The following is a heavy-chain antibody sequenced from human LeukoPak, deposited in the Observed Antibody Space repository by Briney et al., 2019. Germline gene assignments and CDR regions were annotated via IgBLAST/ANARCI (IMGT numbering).Heavy chain of an antibody. Sequence: ASVKVSCKASGYTFTSYGISWVRQAPGQGLEWMGWISAYNGNTNYAQKLQGRVTMTTDTSTSTAYMELRSLRSDDTAVYYCARVQPSITIFGVVIIGPFDYWGQGTLVTVSS. D-gene: IGHD3-3*01. CDR1: GYTFTSYG. V-gene: IGHV1-18*01. CDR3: ARVQPSITIFGVVIIGPFDY. CDR2: ISAYNGNT. J-gene: IGHJ4*02.